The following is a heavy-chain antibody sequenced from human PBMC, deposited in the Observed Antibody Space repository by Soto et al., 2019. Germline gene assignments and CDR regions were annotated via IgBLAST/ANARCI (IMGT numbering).Heavy chain of an antibody. Sequence: GGSLRLSCAASGFTFSSYAMHWVRQAPGKGLEWVAVISYDGSNKYYADSVKGRFTISRDNSKNTLYLQMNSLRAEDTAVYYCASFRMLDYWGQGTLVTVSS. CDR3: ASFRMLDY. V-gene: IGHV3-30-3*01. CDR1: GFTFSSYA. CDR2: ISYDGSNK. J-gene: IGHJ4*02.